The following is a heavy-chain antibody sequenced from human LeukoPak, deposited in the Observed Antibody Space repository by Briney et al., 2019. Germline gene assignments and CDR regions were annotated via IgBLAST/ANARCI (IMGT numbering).Heavy chain of an antibody. CDR3: ARVASSYDFWRAWFDP. J-gene: IGHJ5*02. CDR2: MSDYNGNR. Sequence: ASVKVSCKASGYTFTSYGISWVRQAPGQGREWMGWMSDYNGNRNNVQKHQGRDTMNKDRDKSTDYMQLRSLRSDDTAVYYCARVASSYDFWRAWFDPWGQGTLVTVSS. V-gene: IGHV1-18*01. CDR1: GYTFTSYG. D-gene: IGHD3-3*01.